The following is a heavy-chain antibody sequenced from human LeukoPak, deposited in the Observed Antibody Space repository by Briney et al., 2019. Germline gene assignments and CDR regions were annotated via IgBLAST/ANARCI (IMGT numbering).Heavy chain of an antibody. CDR1: GGFTSSYY. CDR2: IYYSGST. J-gene: IGHJ4*02. Sequence: SETLSLTCTVSGGFTSSYYWSWIRQPPGKGLEWIGYIYYSGSTNYNPSLKSRVTISVDTSRNQFSLKLSSVTAADTAVYYCARVFDRVDSSGYLLFDYWCQGTLVTVSS. D-gene: IGHD3-22*01. CDR3: ARVFDRVDSSGYLLFDY. V-gene: IGHV4-59*01.